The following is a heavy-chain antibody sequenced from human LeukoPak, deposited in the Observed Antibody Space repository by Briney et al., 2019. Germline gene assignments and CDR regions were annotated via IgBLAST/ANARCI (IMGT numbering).Heavy chain of an antibody. CDR2: INQGGSDK. Sequence: PGGSLRLSCAASGFTFSGHWMSWVRQAPGKGLEWVANINQGGSDKYYVDSVKGRFTISRDNANNLLYLQMNSLRGEDTAVYYCTEIGSRREDDWGQGTRVT. J-gene: IGHJ4*02. CDR1: GFTFSGHW. D-gene: IGHD5-24*01. V-gene: IGHV3-7*01. CDR3: TEIGSRREDD.